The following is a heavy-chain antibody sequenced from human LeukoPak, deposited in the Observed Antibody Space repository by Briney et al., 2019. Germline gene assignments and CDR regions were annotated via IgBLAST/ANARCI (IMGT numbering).Heavy chain of an antibody. J-gene: IGHJ4*02. V-gene: IGHV1-18*01. CDR2: ISGYNGNT. CDR3: ARDSFVSSGYPFY. D-gene: IGHD3-22*01. CDR1: GYTLTSYG. Sequence: ASVKVSFKASGYTLTSYGISWVRQAPGQGLEWMGWISGYNGNTNYAQKLQGRVTMTTDTSTNTAYVELTSLRPDDTAVYYCARDSFVSSGYPFYWGQGTLVIVSS.